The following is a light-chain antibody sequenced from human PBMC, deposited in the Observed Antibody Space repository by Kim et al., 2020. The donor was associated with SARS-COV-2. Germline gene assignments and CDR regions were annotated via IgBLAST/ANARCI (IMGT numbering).Light chain of an antibody. J-gene: IGKJ5*01. CDR3: RQRSRWQIT. Sequence: EVVLTQSPAPLSLSPGERATLSCRARQSVTGELAWYQQKPGQPPRLLIYDAAVRATGIPARFSGSGSGTDFTLTISGRGPGDTAVYYCRQRSRWQITFGQGTRPESK. CDR1: QSVTGE. CDR2: DAA. V-gene: IGKV3-11*01.